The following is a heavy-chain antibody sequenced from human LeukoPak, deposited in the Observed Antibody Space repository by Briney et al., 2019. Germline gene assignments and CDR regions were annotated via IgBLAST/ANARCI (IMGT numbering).Heavy chain of an antibody. J-gene: IGHJ6*02. Sequence: GASVKVSCKASGYTFTNYDVNWVRQATGQGLEWMGWMNPTSGKAGFAQRFQGGVSMTRNISISTAYMELSSLRSEDTAVYYCARDFFDGHGYTFYYYGMDVWGQGTTVTVSS. CDR1: GYTFTNYD. V-gene: IGHV1-8*01. CDR3: ARDFFDGHGYTFYYYGMDV. CDR2: MNPTSGKA. D-gene: IGHD3-22*01.